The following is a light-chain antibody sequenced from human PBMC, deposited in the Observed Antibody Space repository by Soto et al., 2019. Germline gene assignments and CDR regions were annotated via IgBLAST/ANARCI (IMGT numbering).Light chain of an antibody. CDR2: NVS. J-gene: IGLJ2*01. CDR1: SSGVGGYNY. V-gene: IGLV2-14*01. Sequence: QSALTQPASVSGSPGQSITISCTGTSSGVGGYNYVSWYQQHPGKAPKLIIYNVSNRPSGVSNRFSGSKSGNTASLTISGLQAEDECHYYCSSFTSSNTVLFGGGTKVTVL. CDR3: SSFTSSNTVL.